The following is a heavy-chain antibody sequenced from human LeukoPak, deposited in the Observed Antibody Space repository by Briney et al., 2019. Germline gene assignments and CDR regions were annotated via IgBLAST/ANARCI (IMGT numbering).Heavy chain of an antibody. J-gene: IGHJ4*02. Sequence: SETLSLTCDVSRGSITSAGSHWSWIRQHPGKGLECLGYISYRGSTSYHPSLKSRVLISVDTSKSRFSLKLSSVTAADTAVYYCARGIWYYYGSESHPYFDSWGQGTLVTVSS. D-gene: IGHD3-10*01. V-gene: IGHV4-31*11. CDR1: RGSITSAGSH. CDR2: ISYRGST. CDR3: ARGIWYYYGSESHPYFDS.